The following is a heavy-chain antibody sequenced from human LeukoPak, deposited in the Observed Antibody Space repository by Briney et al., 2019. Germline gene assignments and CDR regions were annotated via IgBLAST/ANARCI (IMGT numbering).Heavy chain of an antibody. CDR1: GFTFSSYA. J-gene: IGHJ6*04. D-gene: IGHD2-2*01. V-gene: IGHV3-30*04. CDR3: ARDKGYCSSTSCYGYYYYGMDV. Sequence: GGSLRLSCAASGFTFSSYAMHWVRQAPGKGLEWVAVISYDGSNKYYADSVKGRFTISRDNSKNTLYLQMNSLRAEDTAVYYCARDKGYCSSTSCYGYYYYGMDVWDKGTTVTVSS. CDR2: ISYDGSNK.